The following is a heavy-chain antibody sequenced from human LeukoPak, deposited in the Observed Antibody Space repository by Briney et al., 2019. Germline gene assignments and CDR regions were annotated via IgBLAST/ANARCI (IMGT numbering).Heavy chain of an antibody. CDR3: TTGSYLPPFFDY. D-gene: IGHD2-2*02. CDR1: GVAFSKAW. J-gene: IGHJ4*02. V-gene: IGHV3-15*01. Sequence: GGSPRLSCAASGVAFSKAWMTWVRQALGGGPERVGRIKIESDGGAIDYEASVADRFSTSRDDSKNMLFLEMRSLKTEDTAVYYCTTGSYLPPFFDYWGQGTLVAVSS. CDR2: IKIESDGGAI.